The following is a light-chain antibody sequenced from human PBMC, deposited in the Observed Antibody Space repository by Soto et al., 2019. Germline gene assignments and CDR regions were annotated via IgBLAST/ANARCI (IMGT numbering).Light chain of an antibody. CDR3: SSYTSSSTVVV. CDR2: EVS. CDR1: SSDVGSYNR. V-gene: IGLV2-18*02. Sequence: QSALTQPPSVSGSPGQSVTISCTGTSSDVGSYNRVSWYQQPPGTAPKLMIYEVSNRPSGVPGRFSGSKSGNTASLTISGLQAEDEADYYCSSYTSSSTVVVFGGGTKLTVL. J-gene: IGLJ2*01.